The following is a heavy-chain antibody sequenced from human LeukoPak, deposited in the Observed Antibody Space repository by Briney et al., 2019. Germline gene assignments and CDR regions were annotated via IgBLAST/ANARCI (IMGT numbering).Heavy chain of an antibody. CDR3: AMSPNYYYYGMDV. Sequence: GGSLRLSCAASGFTVSSNYMSWVRQAPGKGLEWVSVIYSGGSTYYADSVKGRFTISRDNSKNTLYLQMNSLRAEDTAVYYCAMSPNYYYYGMDVWGQGTTVTVSS. J-gene: IGHJ6*02. CDR2: IYSGGST. V-gene: IGHV3-66*01. CDR1: GFTVSSNY.